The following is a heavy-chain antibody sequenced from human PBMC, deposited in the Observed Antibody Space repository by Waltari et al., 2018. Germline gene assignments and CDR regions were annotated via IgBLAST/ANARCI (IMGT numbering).Heavy chain of an antibody. CDR1: GFTFGDYA. CDR2: IRSKAYGGTT. V-gene: IGHV3-49*04. CDR3: TRKITVEYSSSWFDP. Sequence: EVQLVESGGGLVQPGRSLRLSCTASGFTFGDYAMSWVRQALGKGLEWVGFIRSKAYGGTTEYSASVKGRFTISRDDSKSIAYLQMNSLKTEDTAVYYCTRKITVEYSSSWFDPWGQGTLVTVSS. D-gene: IGHD6-6*01. J-gene: IGHJ5*02.